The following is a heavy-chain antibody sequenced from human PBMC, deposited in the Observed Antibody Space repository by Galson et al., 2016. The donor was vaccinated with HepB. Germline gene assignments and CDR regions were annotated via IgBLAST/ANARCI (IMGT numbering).Heavy chain of an antibody. D-gene: IGHD6-13*01. Sequence: SLRLSCAASGFTFSSYWMHLVRQAPGKGLVWVSRINSDGSSTSYADSVKGRFTISRDNAKNTLYLQMNSLRAEDTAVYYCARDGYSSSWYDYWGQGTLVTVSS. V-gene: IGHV3-74*01. CDR2: INSDGSST. CDR3: ARDGYSSSWYDY. CDR1: GFTFSSYW. J-gene: IGHJ4*02.